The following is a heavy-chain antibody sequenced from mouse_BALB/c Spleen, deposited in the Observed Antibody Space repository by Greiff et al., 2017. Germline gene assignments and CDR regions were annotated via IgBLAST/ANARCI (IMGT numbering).Heavy chain of an antibody. CDR1: GYTFTSYW. Sequence: QVQLQQSGAELAKPGASVKMSCKASGYTFTSYWMHWVKQRPGQGLEWIGYINPSTGYTEYNQKFKDKATLTADKSSSTAYMQLSSLTSEDSAVYYCASHYGSSYFDYWGQGTTLTVSS. CDR2: INPSTGYT. CDR3: ASHYGSSYFDY. V-gene: IGHV1-7*01. J-gene: IGHJ2*01. D-gene: IGHD1-1*01.